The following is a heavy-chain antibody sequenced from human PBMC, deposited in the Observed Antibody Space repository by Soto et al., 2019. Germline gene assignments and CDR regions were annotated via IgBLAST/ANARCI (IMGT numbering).Heavy chain of an antibody. CDR2: ISYDGSNK. J-gene: IGHJ4*02. V-gene: IGHV3-30*18. CDR1: GFTFSSYG. Sequence: GGSLRLSCAASGFTFSSYGMHWVRQAPGKGLEWVAVISYDGSNKYYADSVKGRFTISRDNSKNTLYLQMNSLRAEDTAVYYCAKSGYCYGPASGYFDYWGQGTLVTVS. CDR3: AKSGYCYGPASGYFDY. D-gene: IGHD5-18*01.